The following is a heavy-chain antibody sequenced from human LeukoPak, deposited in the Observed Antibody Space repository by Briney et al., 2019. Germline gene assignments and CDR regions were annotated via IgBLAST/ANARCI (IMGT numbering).Heavy chain of an antibody. D-gene: IGHD2-2*01. V-gene: IGHV4-34*01. CDR1: GFTFSSYW. CDR3: ARVYGVVVPAAGGVDY. CDR2: INHSGST. Sequence: VSLRLSCAASGFTFSSYWMSWIRQPPGKGLEWIGEINHSGSTNYNPSLKSRVTISVDTSKNQFSLKLSSVTAADTAVYYCARVYGVVVPAAGGVDYWGQGTLVTVSS. J-gene: IGHJ4*02.